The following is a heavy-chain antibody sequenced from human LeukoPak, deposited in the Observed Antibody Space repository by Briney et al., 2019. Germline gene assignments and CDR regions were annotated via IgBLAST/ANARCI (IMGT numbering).Heavy chain of an antibody. CDR2: INPNSGGT. J-gene: IGHJ4*02. D-gene: IGHD2-2*01. CDR3: ARTLGYCSSTSCYGGGFDY. Sequence: ASVKVSCKASGYTFTGYYMHWVRQAPGQGLEWMGWINPNSGGTNYAQKFQGRVTMTRDTSISTAYMELSRLRSDDTAVYYCARTLGYCSSTSCYGGGFDYWGQGTLVTVSS. CDR1: GYTFTGYY. V-gene: IGHV1-2*02.